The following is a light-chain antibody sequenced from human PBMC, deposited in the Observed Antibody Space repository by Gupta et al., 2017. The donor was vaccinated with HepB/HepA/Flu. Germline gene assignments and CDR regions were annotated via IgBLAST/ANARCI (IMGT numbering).Light chain of an antibody. CDR2: YDS. J-gene: IGLJ2*01. V-gene: IGLV3-21*04. CDR3: QAWDSSRDRPV. Sequence: SYVLTQPPSVSVAPGKTARTTCGGNNIGSKSVHWYQQKPGQAPVLCIYYDSDRPSGIPERFSGSNSGNTATLPISSVEAGDEADDYCQAWDSSRDRPVFGGGTKLTVL. CDR1: NIGSKS.